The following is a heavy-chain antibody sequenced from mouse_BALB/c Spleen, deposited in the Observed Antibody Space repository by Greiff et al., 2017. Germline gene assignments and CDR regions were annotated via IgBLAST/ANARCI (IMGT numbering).Heavy chain of an antibody. D-gene: IGHD2-4*01. Sequence: QVQLKQSGPGLVQPSQSLSITCTVSGFSLTSYGVHWVRQSPGKGLEWLGVIWSGGSTDYNAAFISRLSISKDNSKSQVFFKMNSLQANDTAIYYCATSTMIRDYAMDYWGQGTSVTVSS. J-gene: IGHJ4*01. CDR1: GFSLTSYG. V-gene: IGHV2-2*02. CDR2: IWSGGST. CDR3: ATSTMIRDYAMDY.